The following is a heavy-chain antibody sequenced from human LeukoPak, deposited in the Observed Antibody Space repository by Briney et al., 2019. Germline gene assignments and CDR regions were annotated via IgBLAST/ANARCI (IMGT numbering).Heavy chain of an antibody. V-gene: IGHV3-48*01. D-gene: IGHD3-3*01. CDR2: ISSIISTI. Sequence: GGSLRLSCAASGFTFSSYSMNWVRQAPGKGLEWVSYISSIISTIYYADSVKGRFTISRDNAKNSLYLQMNSLRAEDRAVYYCARDVRLEGSDYWGQGTLVTVSS. CDR1: GFTFSSYS. CDR3: ARDVRLEGSDY. J-gene: IGHJ4*02.